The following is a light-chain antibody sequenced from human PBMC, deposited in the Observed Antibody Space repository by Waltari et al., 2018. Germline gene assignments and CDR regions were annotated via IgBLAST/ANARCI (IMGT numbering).Light chain of an antibody. CDR2: AAS. CDR3: QQFDTFPLT. Sequence: DIQMTQSPSSVSASVGDRLTITCRASQAISSWLAWYQQKPGKPPKLLIYAASSLQSGVPSRFSGSGFGTDFTLTISSLQPEDFATYFCQQFDTFPLTFGQGARLEIK. CDR1: QAISSW. J-gene: IGKJ5*01. V-gene: IGKV1-12*01.